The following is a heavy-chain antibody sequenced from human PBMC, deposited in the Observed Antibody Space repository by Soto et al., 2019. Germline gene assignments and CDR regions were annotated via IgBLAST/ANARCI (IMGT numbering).Heavy chain of an antibody. CDR3: ARSEGRYFYDARGYFTH. Sequence: GESLKISCKTYGYDFPIPWIAWVRQMPGKGLEWMGVIYPGDTDTKYSPSFQGHVTISADKSTGTAYLQWSSLKASDTAIYYCARSEGRYFYDARGYFTHWGQGTLVTVSS. V-gene: IGHV5-51*01. D-gene: IGHD3-16*01. CDR2: IYPGDTDT. CDR1: GYDFPIPW. J-gene: IGHJ4*02.